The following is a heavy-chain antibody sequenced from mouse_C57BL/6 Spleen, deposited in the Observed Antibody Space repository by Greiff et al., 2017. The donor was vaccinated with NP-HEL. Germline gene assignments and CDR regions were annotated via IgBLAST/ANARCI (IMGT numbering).Heavy chain of an antibody. Sequence: EVKLVESGEGLVKPGGFLKLSCAASGFTFSSYAMSWVRQTPEKRLEWVAYISSGGDYIYYADTVKGRFTISRDNARNTLYLQMSSLKSEDTAMYYCTREIIYYDYDGNAYWGQGTLVTVSA. CDR3: TREIIYYDYDGNAY. V-gene: IGHV5-9-1*02. CDR2: ISSGGDYI. D-gene: IGHD2-4*01. J-gene: IGHJ3*01. CDR1: GFTFSSYA.